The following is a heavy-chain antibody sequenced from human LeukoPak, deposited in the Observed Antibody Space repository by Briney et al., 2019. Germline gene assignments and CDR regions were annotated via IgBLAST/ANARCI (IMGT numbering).Heavy chain of an antibody. V-gene: IGHV1-69*06. CDR1: GGTFSSYA. CDR2: IIPIFGTA. Sequence: ASVKVSCKASGGTFSSYAISWVRQAPGQGLEWMGGIIPIFGTANYAQKFQGRVTITADKSTSTAYMELNSLRSEDTAVYYCARKYYYDSSGYYPVEAFDIWGQGTMVTVSS. CDR3: ARKYYYDSSGYYPVEAFDI. J-gene: IGHJ3*02. D-gene: IGHD3-22*01.